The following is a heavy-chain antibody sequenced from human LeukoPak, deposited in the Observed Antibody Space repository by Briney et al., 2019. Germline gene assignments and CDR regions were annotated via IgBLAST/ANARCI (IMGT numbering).Heavy chain of an antibody. CDR2: IIPILGIA. V-gene: IGHV1-69*04. CDR3: ARDLAHYDILTGSGEDFDY. D-gene: IGHD3-9*01. J-gene: IGHJ4*02. Sequence: ASVKVSCKASGGTFSSYAISWVRQAPGQGLEWMGRIIPILGIANYAQKSQGRVTITADKSTSTAYIELSSLRSEDTAVYYCARDLAHYDILTGSGEDFDYWGQGTLVTVSS. CDR1: GGTFSSYA.